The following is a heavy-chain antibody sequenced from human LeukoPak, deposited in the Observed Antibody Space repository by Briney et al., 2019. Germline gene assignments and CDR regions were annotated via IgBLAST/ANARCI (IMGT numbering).Heavy chain of an antibody. Sequence: KSSETLSLTCAVYGGSFSGYYWSWIRQPPGKGLEWIGEINHSGSTNYNPSLKSRVTISVDTSKNQFSLKLSSVTAADTAVYYRARGRGSSSIGYWGQGTLVTVSS. CDR3: ARGRGSSSIGY. V-gene: IGHV4-34*01. D-gene: IGHD1-26*01. CDR1: GGSFSGYY. J-gene: IGHJ4*02. CDR2: INHSGST.